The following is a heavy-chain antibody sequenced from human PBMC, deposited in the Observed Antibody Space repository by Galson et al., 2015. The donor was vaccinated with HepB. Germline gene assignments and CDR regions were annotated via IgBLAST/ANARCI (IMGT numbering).Heavy chain of an antibody. V-gene: IGHV5-51*01. D-gene: IGHD3-9*01. CDR1: GYSFTSYW. CDR2: IYPGDSDT. J-gene: IGHJ3*02. CDR3: AMALYYDILTGYLRNDAFDI. Sequence: QSGAEVKKPGESLKISCKGSGYSFTSYWIGWVRQMPGKGLEWMGIIYPGDSDTRYSPSFQGQVTISADKSISTAYLQWSSLKASDTAMYYCAMALYYDILTGYLRNDAFDIWGQGTMVTVSS.